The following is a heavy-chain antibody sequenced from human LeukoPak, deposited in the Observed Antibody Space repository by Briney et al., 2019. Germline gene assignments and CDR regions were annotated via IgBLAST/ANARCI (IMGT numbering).Heavy chain of an antibody. CDR2: IYHSGST. CDR3: ASWTLGYCSSTSCSDY. D-gene: IGHD2-2*01. J-gene: IGHJ4*02. CDR1: GGSISSGGYS. V-gene: IGHV4-30-2*01. Sequence: SETLSLTCAVSGGSISSGGYSWSWIRQPPGKGLEWIGYIYHSGSTYYNPSLKSRVTISVDRSKNQFSLKLSSVTAADTAVYYCASWTLGYCSSTSCSDYWGQGTLVTVSS.